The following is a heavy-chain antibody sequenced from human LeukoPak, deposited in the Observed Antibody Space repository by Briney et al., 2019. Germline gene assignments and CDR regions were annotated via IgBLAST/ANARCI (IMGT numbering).Heavy chain of an antibody. V-gene: IGHV3-23*01. J-gene: IGHJ4*02. CDR2: ISGSGGST. Sequence: GGSLRLSCAASGFTFSSYAMSWVRQAPGKGLEWVSAISGSGGSTYYADSVKGRFTTSRDNSKNTLYLQMNSLRAEDTAVYYCAKDSMNNSGYESWGQGTLVTVSS. D-gene: IGHD5-12*01. CDR1: GFTFSSYA. CDR3: AKDSMNNSGYES.